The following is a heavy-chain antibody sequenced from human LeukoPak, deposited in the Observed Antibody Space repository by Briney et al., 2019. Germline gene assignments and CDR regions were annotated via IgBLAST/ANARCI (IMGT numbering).Heavy chain of an antibody. Sequence: SETLSLTCAVYGGSLNGYYWSWIRQPPGKGLEWIGEGGNSGGTKFNPSLKSRVTISADTSKNQFSLKLSSVTAADTAVYYCARLLVGAISAFDIWGQGTMVTVSS. CDR1: GGSLNGYY. D-gene: IGHD1-26*01. V-gene: IGHV4-34*01. CDR2: GGNSGGT. CDR3: ARLLVGAISAFDI. J-gene: IGHJ3*02.